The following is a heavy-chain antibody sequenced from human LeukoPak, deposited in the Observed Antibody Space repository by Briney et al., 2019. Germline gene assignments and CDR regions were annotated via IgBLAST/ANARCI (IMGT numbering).Heavy chain of an antibody. CDR3: ARGIAEAAVTKFDY. Sequence: GESLKISCKGSGYSFTNYWIGWVRQMPGKGLEWMGIIYPGDSDTRYSPSFQGQVTISAGKSISIAYLQWSSLKASDTAIYYCARGIAEAAVTKFDYWGQGTLVTVSS. D-gene: IGHD6-13*01. V-gene: IGHV5-51*01. CDR2: IYPGDSDT. J-gene: IGHJ4*02. CDR1: GYSFTNYW.